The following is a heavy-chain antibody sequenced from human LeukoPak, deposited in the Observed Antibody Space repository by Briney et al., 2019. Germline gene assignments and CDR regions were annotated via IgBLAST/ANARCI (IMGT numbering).Heavy chain of an antibody. CDR3: ARNQSDLIAAAVY. CDR2: INPNSGGT. Sequence: ASVKVSCKASGYTFTGYYMHWVRQAPGQGLEWMGWINPNSGGTNYAQKFQGRVTMTRDTSISTAYMELSRLRSDDTAVYYCARNQSDLIAAAVYGGQGTLVTVS. J-gene: IGHJ4*02. V-gene: IGHV1-2*02. CDR1: GYTFTGYY. D-gene: IGHD6-13*01.